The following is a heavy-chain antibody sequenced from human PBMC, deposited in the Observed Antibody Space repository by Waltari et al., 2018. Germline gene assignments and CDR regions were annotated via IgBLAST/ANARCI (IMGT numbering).Heavy chain of an antibody. J-gene: IGHJ3*02. D-gene: IGHD6-19*01. CDR3: GVSQYSSGWVAFDI. V-gene: IGHV4-31*09. CDR1: GGSISSGGYY. Sequence: QVQLQESGPGLVKPSQTLSLTCTVSGGSISSGGYYWSWIRQHPGKGLEWIGYIYHSGSTYYNPSLKSRVTISVDRSKNQFSLKLSSVTAADTAVYYCGVSQYSSGWVAFDIWGQGTMVTVSS. CDR2: IYHSGST.